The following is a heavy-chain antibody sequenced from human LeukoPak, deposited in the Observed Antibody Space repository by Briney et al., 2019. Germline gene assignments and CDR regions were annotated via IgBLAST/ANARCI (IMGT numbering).Heavy chain of an antibody. J-gene: IGHJ4*02. CDR1: GFTFSSYA. Sequence: GGSLRLSCAASGFTFSSYAMSWVRQAPGKGLEWVSAISGSGGSTYYADSVKGRFTISRDNSKNTLYLQMNSLRAEDTAVYYCASGPLGSRRFDYWGQGTLVTVSS. CDR3: ASGPLGSRRFDY. D-gene: IGHD6-25*01. CDR2: ISGSGGST. V-gene: IGHV3-23*01.